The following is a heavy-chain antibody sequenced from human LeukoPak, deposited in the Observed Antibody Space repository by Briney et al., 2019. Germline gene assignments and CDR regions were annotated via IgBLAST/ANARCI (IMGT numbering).Heavy chain of an antibody. V-gene: IGHV4-59*01. D-gene: IGHD6-6*01. J-gene: IGHJ3*02. CDR1: GGSISNYY. CDR2: IHYSGST. Sequence: SETLSLTCTVSGGSISNYYWSWIRQPPGKGLEWIGYIHYSGSTNYNPSLQSRVTISVDTSKNQFSLKLNSVTAEDTAVYYCARGLAARGYGAFDIWGQGTMVTVSS. CDR3: ARGLAARGYGAFDI.